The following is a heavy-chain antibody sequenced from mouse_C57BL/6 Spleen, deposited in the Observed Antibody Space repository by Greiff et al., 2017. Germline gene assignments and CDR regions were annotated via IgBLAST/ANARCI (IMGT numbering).Heavy chain of an antibody. V-gene: IGHV1-15*01. Sequence: QVHVKQSGAELVRPGASVTLSCKASGYTFTDYEMHWVKQTPVHGLEWIGAIDPETGGTAYNQKFKGKAILTADKSSSTAYMEPRSLTSEDSAVYYCTRRLYYFDYWGQGTTLTVSS. J-gene: IGHJ2*01. CDR3: TRRLYYFDY. CDR2: IDPETGGT. CDR1: GYTFTDYE.